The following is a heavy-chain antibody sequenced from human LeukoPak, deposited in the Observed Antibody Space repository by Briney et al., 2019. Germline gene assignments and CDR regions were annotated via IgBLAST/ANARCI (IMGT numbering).Heavy chain of an antibody. Sequence: ASVKVSCKASGYIFTDYAINWVRQAPGERLEWMGWINAGNGNTKYSQKFQGRVTITRDRSASTVYMELNSLRSEDTAVYYCARGRWSTTTASYYFDSWGQGSLVTVS. CDR3: ARGRWSTTTASYYFDS. V-gene: IGHV1-3*01. J-gene: IGHJ4*02. CDR1: GYIFTDYA. D-gene: IGHD5/OR15-5a*01. CDR2: INAGNGNT.